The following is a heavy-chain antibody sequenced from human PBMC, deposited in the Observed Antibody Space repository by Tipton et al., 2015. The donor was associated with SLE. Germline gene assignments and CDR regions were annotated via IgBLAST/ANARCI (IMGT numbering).Heavy chain of an antibody. J-gene: IGHJ4*02. CDR3: ARAASFWSGYHDY. CDR2: ISYDGSNK. V-gene: IGHV3-30*04. D-gene: IGHD3-3*01. CDR1: GFAFSTYA. Sequence: SLRLSCAASGFAFSTYAMHWVRQAPGKGLEWVAVISYDGSNKYYADSVKGRFTISRDNFKNTLYLQMNSLRAEDTAVYYCARAASFWSGYHDYWGQGTLVTVSS.